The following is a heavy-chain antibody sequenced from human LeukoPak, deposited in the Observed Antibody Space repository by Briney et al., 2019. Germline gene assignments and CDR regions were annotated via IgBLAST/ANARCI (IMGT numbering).Heavy chain of an antibody. V-gene: IGHV1-2*02. D-gene: IGHD6-19*01. Sequence: ASVKVSCKASGFTFTGYYMHWVRQAPGQGLEWMGWINPNSGGTNYAQKLQGRVTMTTDTSTSTAYMELRSLRSDDTAVYYCARKVGSGWYPDYYYYYMDVWGKGTTVTISS. CDR1: GFTFTGYY. J-gene: IGHJ6*03. CDR2: INPNSGGT. CDR3: ARKVGSGWYPDYYYYYMDV.